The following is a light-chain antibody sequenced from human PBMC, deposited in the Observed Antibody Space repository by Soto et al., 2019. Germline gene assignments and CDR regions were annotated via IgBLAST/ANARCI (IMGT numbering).Light chain of an antibody. Sequence: IVMTQSPATRSLSPGERATLSCRASQSISSNLAWYQQKPGQAPRLLIYDASNRATGIPARFSGSVSGTDGTITISSLQKEDGSVYYCQQRSNWTPTFGGGTKVDIK. J-gene: IGKJ4*01. V-gene: IGKV3-11*01. CDR1: QSISSN. CDR2: DAS. CDR3: QQRSNWTPT.